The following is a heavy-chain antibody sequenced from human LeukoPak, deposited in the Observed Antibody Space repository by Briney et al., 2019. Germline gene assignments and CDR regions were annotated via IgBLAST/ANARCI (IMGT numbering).Heavy chain of an antibody. D-gene: IGHD2-15*01. J-gene: IGHJ6*03. CDR1: GFTFSSYS. Sequence: GGSLRLSCAASGFTFSSYSMNWVRQAPGKGLEWLSYISGSSSTIYYADSVKGRFTISRDNAKNSLYLQMNSLRAEDTAVYYCARESLGYCSGSTCYYFYKDFWGKGTTVTVSS. V-gene: IGHV3-48*04. CDR2: ISGSSSTI. CDR3: ARESLGYCSGSTCYYFYKDF.